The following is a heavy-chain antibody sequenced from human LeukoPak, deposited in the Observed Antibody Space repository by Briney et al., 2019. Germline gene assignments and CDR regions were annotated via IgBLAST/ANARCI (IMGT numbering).Heavy chain of an antibody. Sequence: PSETLSLTCAVYGGSFSGYYWSWIRQPPGKGLEWVGEMNHSGSANCNPSLKSRVSISVDTSKNQFSLHLSSVTAADTAVYYCARGLASGLFQYWGQGTLVTVSS. CDR3: ARGLASGLFQY. CDR1: GGSFSGYY. J-gene: IGHJ1*01. CDR2: MNHSGSA. V-gene: IGHV4-34*01. D-gene: IGHD6-13*01.